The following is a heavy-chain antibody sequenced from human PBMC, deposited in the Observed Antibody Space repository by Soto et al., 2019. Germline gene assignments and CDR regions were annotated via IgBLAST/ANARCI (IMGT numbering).Heavy chain of an antibody. J-gene: IGHJ5*02. CDR1: GGSINSGGYY. Sequence: SETLSLTCTVSGGSINSGGYYWNWIRQHPGKGLEWIGYIYYSGSTYYNPSLKSRVTISVDTSKNQFSLKLSSVTAADTAVYYCARTYSSGWYWFDPWGQGTPVTVSS. CDR2: IYYSGST. V-gene: IGHV4-31*03. D-gene: IGHD6-19*01. CDR3: ARTYSSGWYWFDP.